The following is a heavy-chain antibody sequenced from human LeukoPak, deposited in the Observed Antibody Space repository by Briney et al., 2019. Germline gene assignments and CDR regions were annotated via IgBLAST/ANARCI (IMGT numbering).Heavy chain of an antibody. CDR2: ISSSGSTI. J-gene: IGHJ4*02. CDR3: ARDNDYGDYARFDY. CDR1: GFTFSDYY. Sequence: GGSLRLSCAASGFTFSDYYMSWIRQAPGKGLEWVSYISSSGSTIYYADSVKGRFTISRDNAKNSLYLQMNSLRAEDTAVYYCARDNDYGDYARFDYWGQGTLVTVSS. V-gene: IGHV3-11*04. D-gene: IGHD4-17*01.